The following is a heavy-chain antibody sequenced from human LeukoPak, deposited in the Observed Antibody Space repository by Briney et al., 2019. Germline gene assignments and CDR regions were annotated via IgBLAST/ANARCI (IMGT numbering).Heavy chain of an antibody. CDR3: ARVQVPHHLGWNDVRGWFDP. V-gene: IGHV1-69*13. D-gene: IGHD1-1*01. Sequence: SVKVSCKASGYTFNSYAISWVRQAPGQGLEWMGGIIPIFGTANYAQKFQGRVTITADESTSTAYMELSSLRSEDTAVYYCARVQVPHHLGWNDVRGWFDPWGQGTLVTVSS. CDR1: GYTFNSYA. J-gene: IGHJ5*02. CDR2: IIPIFGTA.